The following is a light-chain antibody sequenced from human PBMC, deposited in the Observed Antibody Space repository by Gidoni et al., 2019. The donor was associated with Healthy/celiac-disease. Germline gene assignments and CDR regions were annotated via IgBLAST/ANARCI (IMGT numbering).Light chain of an antibody. CDR3: SSYTSSSTSV. CDR1: SSDVGGYNY. CDR2: DVS. J-gene: IGLJ1*01. Sequence: QPALTQPASVAGSPGQSITISCTGTSSDVGGYNYGSWYQQHPGKAPKLMIYDVSNRPAWVSNRFSGSKSGNTASLTISGLQAEDEADYYCSSYTSSSTSVFGTVTKVTVL. V-gene: IGLV2-14*01.